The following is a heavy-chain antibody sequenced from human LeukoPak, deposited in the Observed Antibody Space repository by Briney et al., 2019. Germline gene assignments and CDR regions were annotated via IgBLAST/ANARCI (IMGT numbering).Heavy chain of an antibody. V-gene: IGHV3-23*01. CDR1: GLTFSDAW. Sequence: PGGSLRLSCGVSGLTFSDAWMSWVRQAPGKGLEWVSAISGSGGSTYYADSVKGRFTISRDNSKNTLYLQMNSLRAEDTAVYYCAKDRDPYYYGSGSYWRWFDPWGQGTLVTVSS. D-gene: IGHD3-10*01. CDR3: AKDRDPYYYGSGSYWRWFDP. J-gene: IGHJ5*02. CDR2: ISGSGGST.